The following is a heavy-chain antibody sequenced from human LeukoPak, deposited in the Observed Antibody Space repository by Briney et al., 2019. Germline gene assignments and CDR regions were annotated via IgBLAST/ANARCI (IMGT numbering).Heavy chain of an antibody. CDR2: IIPIFGTG. J-gene: IGHJ4*01. CDR1: RRTFANYA. CDR3: AKGHDDFRQFDF. D-gene: IGHD3-3*01. Sequence: SVKVSCKASRRTFANYAISWVRKAPGQGLGWMGGIIPIFGTGHSAQKFQGRLTITADESTRTTYTELSSLRSDDTAVYYCAKGHDDFRQFDFWGQGTLVIVSS. V-gene: IGHV1-69*13.